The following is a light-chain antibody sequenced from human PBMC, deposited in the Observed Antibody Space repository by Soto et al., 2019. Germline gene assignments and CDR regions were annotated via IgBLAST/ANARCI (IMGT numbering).Light chain of an antibody. V-gene: IGKV3-15*01. CDR2: GAI. CDR1: QNVRRN. J-gene: IGKJ1*01. Sequence: EIVMTQSPATLSVSPEERVTLSCRASQNVRRNLAWYQQKPGQAPSLLIFGAITRATGIPARFSGSGSGXEFTLTISSLQSEDSAIYYCQQYNIWPPWTFGQGTKV. CDR3: QQYNIWPPWT.